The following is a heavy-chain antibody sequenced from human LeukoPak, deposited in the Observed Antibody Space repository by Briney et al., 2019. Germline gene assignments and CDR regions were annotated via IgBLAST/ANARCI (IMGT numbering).Heavy chain of an antibody. CDR1: GFTFSSFE. Sequence: GGPLRLSCAAAGFTFSSFEMNWVRQAPGKGLEWVSYISSSGSTIYYADSVKGRFTISRDNAKNSLYLQMNSLRVEDTAVYYCARDGSSGWFDPWGQGTLVTVSS. CDR2: ISSSGSTI. CDR3: ARDGSSGWFDP. D-gene: IGHD6-6*01. J-gene: IGHJ5*02. V-gene: IGHV3-48*03.